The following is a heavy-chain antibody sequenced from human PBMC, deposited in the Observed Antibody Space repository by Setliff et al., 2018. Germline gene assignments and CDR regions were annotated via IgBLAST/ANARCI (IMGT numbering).Heavy chain of an antibody. Sequence: LSLTCTVSGGSISGYYWTWIRQPAGKGLEWIGRMYGNSNYNPSLKGRVTMSIDTSKNKFSLKLSSVTAADTAVYYCARGPGAATGEGFDIWGQGTMVTVSS. CDR3: ARGPGAATGEGFDI. D-gene: IGHD7-27*01. J-gene: IGHJ3*02. CDR2: MYGNS. V-gene: IGHV4-4*07. CDR1: GGSISGYY.